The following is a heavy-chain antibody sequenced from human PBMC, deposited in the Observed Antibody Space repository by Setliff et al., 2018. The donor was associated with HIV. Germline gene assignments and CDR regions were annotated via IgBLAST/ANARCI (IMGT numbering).Heavy chain of an antibody. D-gene: IGHD2-2*01. CDR2: IYSGGNR. V-gene: IGHV3-66*02. CDR1: GFTVSGNY. J-gene: IGHJ3*02. Sequence: GGSLRLSCAASGFTVSGNYLNWVRPAPGKGLEWVSVIYSGGNRNHADSVRGRFTISRDISKNTLYLQMNSLTSEDTAVYYCAAQYLRVDDAFDIWGQGTMVTVSS. CDR3: AAQYLRVDDAFDI.